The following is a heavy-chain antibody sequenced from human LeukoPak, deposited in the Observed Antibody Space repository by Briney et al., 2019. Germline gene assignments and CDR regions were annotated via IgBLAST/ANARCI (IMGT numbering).Heavy chain of an antibody. D-gene: IGHD2-8*02. CDR3: ARVAVSGPTGWFDS. J-gene: IGHJ5*01. CDR2: ISGSGGST. CDR1: GFIFSSYA. Sequence: GGSLRLSCAASGFIFSSYAMSWVRQAPGRGLEWVSAISGSGGSTYYADSVKGRFTISRDNSKNTLYLQMNSLRAEDTAVYYCARVAVSGPTGWFDSWGQGTLVIVSS. V-gene: IGHV3-23*01.